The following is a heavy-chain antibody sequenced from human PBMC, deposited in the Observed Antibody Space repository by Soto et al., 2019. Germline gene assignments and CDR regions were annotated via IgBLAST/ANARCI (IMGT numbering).Heavy chain of an antibody. CDR1: GFTFSDYY. CDR3: ESPNGAIYGMDV. CDR2: ISSSSSYA. J-gene: IGHJ6*02. D-gene: IGHD1-26*01. V-gene: IGHV3-11*06. Sequence: VGSLRLSCAASGFTFSDYYMSWIRQAPGKGLEWVSYISSSSSYANYADSVKGRFTISRDNAKNSLYLQMNSLRAEDTAVYYCESPNGAIYGMDVWGQGTTVTVSS.